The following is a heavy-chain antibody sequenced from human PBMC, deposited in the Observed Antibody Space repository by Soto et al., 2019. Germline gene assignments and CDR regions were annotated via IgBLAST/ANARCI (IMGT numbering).Heavy chain of an antibody. D-gene: IGHD1-26*01. V-gene: IGHV3-30*19. CDR1: GFIFSNYA. CDR2: ISYDGSNK. Sequence: QVQVVESGGGVVQPGKSLRLSCAASGFIFSNYAMHWVRQAPGKGLEWVAVISYDGSNKYYADSVKGRFTISRDNSKNTLYLQMNSLRAEDTAVYYCARDDSGSYYADYFDYWGQGTLVTVSS. J-gene: IGHJ4*02. CDR3: ARDDSGSYYADYFDY.